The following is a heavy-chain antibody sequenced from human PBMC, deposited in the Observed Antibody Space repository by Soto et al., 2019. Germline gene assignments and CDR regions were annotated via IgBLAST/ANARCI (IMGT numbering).Heavy chain of an antibody. CDR2: IIPIFGTA. V-gene: IGHV1-69*01. J-gene: IGHJ2*01. D-gene: IGHD4-17*01. Sequence: QVQLVQSGAEVKKPGSSVKVSCKASGGTFSSYAISWVRQAPGQGLEWMGGIIPIFGTANYAQKFQGRVTTTADDSTNTAYTEMRSLISEDKAVDYCATPKTSTVVSPFDLWGRGTLVTVSS. CDR1: GGTFSSYA. CDR3: ATPKTSTVVSPFDL.